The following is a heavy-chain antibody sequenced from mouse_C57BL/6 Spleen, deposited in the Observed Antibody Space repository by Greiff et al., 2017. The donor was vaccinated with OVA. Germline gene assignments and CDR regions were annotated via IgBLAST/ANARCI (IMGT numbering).Heavy chain of an antibody. Sequence: QVQLQQSGAELVMPGASVKLSCKASGYTFTSYWMHWVKQRPGQGLEWIGEIDPSDSYTNYNQKFKGKSTLTVDKSSSTAYMQLSSLTSEDSAVYYCARVALDTTVPFAYWGQGTLVTVSA. D-gene: IGHD1-1*01. CDR1: GYTFTSYW. CDR2: IDPSDSYT. V-gene: IGHV1-69*01. J-gene: IGHJ3*01. CDR3: ARVALDTTVPFAY.